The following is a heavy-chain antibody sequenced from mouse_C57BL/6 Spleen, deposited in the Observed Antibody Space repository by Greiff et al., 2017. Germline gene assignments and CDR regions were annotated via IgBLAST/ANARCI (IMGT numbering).Heavy chain of an antibody. V-gene: IGHV1-7*01. J-gene: IGHJ2*01. CDR2: INPSSGYT. CDR3: ARGPIYYYGSSYGDFGY. D-gene: IGHD1-1*01. Sequence: QVHVKQSGAELAKPGASVKLSCKASGYTFTSYWMHWVKQRPGQGLEWIGYINPSSGYTKYNQKFKDKATLTADKSSSTAYMQLSSLTYEDSAVYDCARGPIYYYGSSYGDFGYWGQGTTRTVSS. CDR1: GYTFTSYW.